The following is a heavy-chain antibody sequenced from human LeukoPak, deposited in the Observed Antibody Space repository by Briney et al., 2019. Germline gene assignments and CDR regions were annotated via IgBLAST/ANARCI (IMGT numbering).Heavy chain of an antibody. J-gene: IGHJ4*02. CDR3: ARDKVTGASYFDY. Sequence: GGSLRLSCAASGFTFTNYWMSWVRQTPGEAPEWVANIKQDGSEMYYLDSVKGRFTNSRDNAKNSLYLQMNSLRGDDTAIYYCARDKVTGASYFDYWGQGTLVTVSS. CDR2: IKQDGSEM. V-gene: IGHV3-7*01. CDR1: GFTFTNYW. D-gene: IGHD7-27*01.